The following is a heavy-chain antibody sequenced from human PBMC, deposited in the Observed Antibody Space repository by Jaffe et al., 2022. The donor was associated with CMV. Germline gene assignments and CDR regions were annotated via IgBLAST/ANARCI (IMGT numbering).Heavy chain of an antibody. CDR3: ARDGMTTVTGRYFDL. Sequence: QVQLQESGPGLVKPSETLSLTCTVSGGSISSYYWSWIRQPPGKGLEWIGYIYYSGSTNYNPSLKSRVTISVDTSKNQFSLKLSSVTAADTAVYYCARDGMTTVTGRYFDLWGRGTLVTVSS. CDR2: IYYSGST. V-gene: IGHV4-59*01. D-gene: IGHD4-17*01. J-gene: IGHJ2*01. CDR1: GGSISSYY.